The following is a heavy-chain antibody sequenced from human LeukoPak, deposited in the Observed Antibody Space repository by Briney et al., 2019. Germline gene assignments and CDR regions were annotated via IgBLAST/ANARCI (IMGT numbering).Heavy chain of an antibody. J-gene: IGHJ4*02. V-gene: IGHV3-53*01. CDR1: GFTVSSNY. CDR3: ARDYCSGPTCYPLDL. CDR2: IYSGGST. Sequence: GGSLRLSCAASGFTVSSNYMSWVRQAPGKGLEWVSVIYSGGSTYSADSVKGRFTISRDNSKNSLFLQLNSLRAEDTALYYCARDYCSGPTCYPLDLWGQGTLVSVSS. D-gene: IGHD2-2*01.